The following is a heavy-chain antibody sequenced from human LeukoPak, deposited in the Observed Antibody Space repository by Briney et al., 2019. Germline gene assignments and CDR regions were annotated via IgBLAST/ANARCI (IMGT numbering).Heavy chain of an antibody. CDR2: ISGSGGRT. CDR1: GFTFSRFA. V-gene: IGHV3-23*01. J-gene: IGHJ4*02. Sequence: GGSLRLSCAASGFTFSRFAMSWVRQAPGKGLEWVSAISGSGGRTYYADSVRGRFTISRDNSKNTLHLQMNNLRAEDPAIYYCAKELESTGFFDYWGQGALVTVSS. D-gene: IGHD1-1*01. CDR3: AKELESTGFFDY.